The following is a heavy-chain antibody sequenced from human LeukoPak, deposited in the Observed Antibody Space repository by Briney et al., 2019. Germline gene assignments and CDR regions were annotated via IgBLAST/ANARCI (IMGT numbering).Heavy chain of an antibody. J-gene: IGHJ1*01. CDR3: ARTPPYYYDSSGYYYEYFQH. D-gene: IGHD3-22*01. Sequence: SVKVFCKASGGTFSSYAISWVRQAPGQGLEWMGGIIPIFGTANYAQKFQGRVTITTDESTSTAYMELSSLRSEDTAVYYCARTPPYYYDSSGYYYEYFQHWGQGTLVTVSS. CDR1: GGTFSSYA. CDR2: IIPIFGTA. V-gene: IGHV1-69*05.